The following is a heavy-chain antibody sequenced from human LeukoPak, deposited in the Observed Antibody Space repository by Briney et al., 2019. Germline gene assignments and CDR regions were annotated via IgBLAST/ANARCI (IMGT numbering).Heavy chain of an antibody. CDR3: AVVAATPGPYYFDY. Sequence: ASVKVSCKASGYTFTGYYMHWVRQAPGQGLEWMGWINPNSGGTNYAQKFQGRVTMTRDTSISTAYMELSRLRSDDTAVYYCAVVAATPGPYYFDYWGQGTLVTVSS. CDR1: GYTFTGYY. V-gene: IGHV1-2*02. D-gene: IGHD2-15*01. J-gene: IGHJ4*02. CDR2: INPNSGGT.